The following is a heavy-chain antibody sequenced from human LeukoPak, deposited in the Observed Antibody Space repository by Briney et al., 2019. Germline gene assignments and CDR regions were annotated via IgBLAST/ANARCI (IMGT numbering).Heavy chain of an antibody. V-gene: IGHV3-23*01. Sequence: GGSLRLSCAASGFTFSSFAMSWVRQAPGKGLEWVSGISGSGASTYYADSVKGRFTISRDNSKNTLYLQMNSLRAEDTAVYYCAKDLSPGHYWGQGTLVTVSS. CDR1: GFTFSSFA. D-gene: IGHD2/OR15-2a*01. J-gene: IGHJ4*02. CDR2: ISGSGAST. CDR3: AKDLSPGHY.